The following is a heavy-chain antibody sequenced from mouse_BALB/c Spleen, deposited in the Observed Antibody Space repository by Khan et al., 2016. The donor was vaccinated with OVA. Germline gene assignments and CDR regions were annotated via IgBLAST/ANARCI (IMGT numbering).Heavy chain of an antibody. CDR3: TSGYGYSMDY. CDR1: GFNIKHYY. V-gene: IGHV14-4*02. J-gene: IGHJ4*01. Sequence: VQLQQSGAELVRSGASVKLSCTVSGFNIKHYYIHWVKQRPEQGLEWIGWIDPDNGDTEYAPKFQGKDAMTEDTSSNISYLQLSSLTSEDTAVYYCTSGYGYSMDYWGQGTSVTVSP. CDR2: IDPDNGDT. D-gene: IGHD2-2*01.